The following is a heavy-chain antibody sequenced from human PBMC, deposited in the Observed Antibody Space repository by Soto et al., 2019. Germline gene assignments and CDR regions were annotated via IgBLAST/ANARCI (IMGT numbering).Heavy chain of an antibody. CDR3: ARDPGVTNYYFDY. V-gene: IGHV3-33*01. Sequence: QVQLVESGGGVVQPGTSLRLSCAPSGFTFSSYGMHWVRQAPGKGLEWVAVIWYDGSKQYYADSVKGRFTISRDNSKNTLYLQMNGLRAEDTAVYYCARDPGVTNYYFDYWGQGTLVTVSS. CDR2: IWYDGSKQ. D-gene: IGHD3-3*01. J-gene: IGHJ4*02. CDR1: GFTFSSYG.